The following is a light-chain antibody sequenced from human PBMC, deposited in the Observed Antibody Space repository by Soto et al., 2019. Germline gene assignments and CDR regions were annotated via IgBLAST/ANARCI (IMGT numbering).Light chain of an antibody. CDR2: EGN. V-gene: IGLV2-23*01. CDR1: SSDVGSYNL. Sequence: QSALTQPASVSGSPGQSITISCTGTSSDVGSYNLVSWYQQLPGKAPKLMIYEGNKRPSGVSNRFSGSKSDNTASLTISGLQAEDEADYYCCSYAGRSTYVFGTGTKVTVL. J-gene: IGLJ1*01. CDR3: CSYAGRSTYV.